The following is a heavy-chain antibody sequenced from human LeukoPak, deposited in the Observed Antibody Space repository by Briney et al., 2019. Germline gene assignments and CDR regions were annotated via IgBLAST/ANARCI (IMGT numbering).Heavy chain of an antibody. J-gene: IGHJ4*02. Sequence: SETLSLTCTVSGGSISSSSYYWGWIRQPPGKGLEWIGSIYHSGSTYYNPSLKSRVTISVDTSKNQFSLKLSSVTAADTAVYYCARLMLGYCSSTSCSADYPFDYWGQGTLVTVSS. V-gene: IGHV4-39*01. CDR2: IYHSGST. CDR3: ARLMLGYCSSTSCSADYPFDY. D-gene: IGHD2-2*01. CDR1: GGSISSSSYY.